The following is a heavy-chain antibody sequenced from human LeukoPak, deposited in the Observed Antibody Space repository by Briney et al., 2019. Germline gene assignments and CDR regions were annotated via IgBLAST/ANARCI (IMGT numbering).Heavy chain of an antibody. CDR2: ISYDGSNK. V-gene: IGHV3-30*04. D-gene: IGHD6-19*01. Sequence: GGSLRLSCAASGFTFSSYAMHWVRQAPGKGLEWVAVISYDGSNKYYADSVKGRFTISRDNSKNKLYLQMNSLRDEDTAVYYCARDKAGTMDYWGQGTLVTVSS. CDR3: ARDKAGTMDY. CDR1: GFTFSSYA. J-gene: IGHJ4*02.